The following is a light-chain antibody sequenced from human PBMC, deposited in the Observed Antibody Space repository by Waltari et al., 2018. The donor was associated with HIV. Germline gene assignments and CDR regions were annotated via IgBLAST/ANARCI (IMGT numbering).Light chain of an antibody. J-gene: IGKJ5*01. Sequence: DIVMTQSPVSLPVSPGEPASISCGASQSLLHSSGYNSLDWYLQKSGQSPQLLLYLVSSRASGVPDRFSGSGSGTNFTLRISRVEAEDVGVYYCMQALQTPPTFGQGTRLELK. V-gene: IGKV2-28*01. CDR3: MQALQTPPT. CDR2: LVS. CDR1: QSLLHSSGYNS.